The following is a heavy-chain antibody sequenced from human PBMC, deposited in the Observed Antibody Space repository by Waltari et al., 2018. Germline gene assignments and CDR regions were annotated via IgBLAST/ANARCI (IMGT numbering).Heavy chain of an antibody. V-gene: IGHV4-39*07. CDR1: GGSISSSSYY. CDR2: IYYSGST. J-gene: IGHJ6*02. CDR3: ARLKMALGSLGGGMDV. Sequence: QLQLQESGPGLVKPSETLSLTCTVSGGSISSSSYYWGWIRQPPGKGLEWIGSIYYSGSTYYNPSLKSRVTISVDTSKNQFSLKLSSVTAADTAVYCCARLKMALGSLGGGMDVWGQGTTVTVSS. D-gene: IGHD3-16*01.